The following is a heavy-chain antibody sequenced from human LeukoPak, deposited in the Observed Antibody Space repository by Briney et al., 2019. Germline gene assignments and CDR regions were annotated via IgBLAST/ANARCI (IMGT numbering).Heavy chain of an antibody. CDR3: ARHRGYSYGLDY. CDR1: GGSISSYY. J-gene: IGHJ4*02. CDR2: IYYSGST. V-gene: IGHV4-59*08. Sequence: SETLSLTCTVSGGSISSYYWSWIRQPPGKGLEWIGYIYYSGSTNYNPSLKSRVTISVDTSKNQFSLKLSSVTAADTAVYYCARHRGYSYGLDYWGQGTLVTVSS. D-gene: IGHD5-18*01.